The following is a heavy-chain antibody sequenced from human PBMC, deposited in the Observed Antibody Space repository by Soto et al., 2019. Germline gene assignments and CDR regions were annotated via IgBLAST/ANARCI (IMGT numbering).Heavy chain of an antibody. CDR3: ARDWVKRPYGMDV. Sequence: ASETLSLTCTVSGGSISSGDYYWSWIRQPPGKGLEWIGYIYYSGSTYYNPSLKSRVTISVDTSKNQFSLKLSSVTAADTAVYYCARDWVKRPYGMDVWGQGTTVTVSS. J-gene: IGHJ6*02. CDR2: IYYSGST. CDR1: GGSISSGDYY. V-gene: IGHV4-30-4*01. D-gene: IGHD3-16*01.